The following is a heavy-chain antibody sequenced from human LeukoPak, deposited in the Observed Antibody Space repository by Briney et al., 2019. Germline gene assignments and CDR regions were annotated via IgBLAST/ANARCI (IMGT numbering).Heavy chain of an antibody. Sequence: VASVKVSCKASGYTFTDYYIHWVRQAPGQGLEWMAWMNPNSGGTSYAQKFQGRVTMTRDTSISTGYMELSRLRFDDTAVYYCAINKAAKSLDYWGQGTLVTVSS. CDR2: MNPNSGGT. CDR3: AINKAAKSLDY. D-gene: IGHD6-25*01. CDR1: GYTFTDYY. V-gene: IGHV1-2*02. J-gene: IGHJ4*02.